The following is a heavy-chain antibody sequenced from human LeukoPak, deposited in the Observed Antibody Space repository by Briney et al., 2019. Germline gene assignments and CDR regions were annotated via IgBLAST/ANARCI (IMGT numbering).Heavy chain of an antibody. CDR3: ARPVRRDGNKGAFDI. CDR2: ISSSSSYI. Sequence: KSGGSLRLSCAASGFTFSSYSMNWVRQAPGKGLEWVSSISSSSSYIYYADSVKGRFTISRDNAKNSLYLQVNSLRAEDTAVYYCARPVRRDGNKGAFDIWGQGTMVTVSS. D-gene: IGHD5-24*01. CDR1: GFTFSSYS. J-gene: IGHJ3*02. V-gene: IGHV3-21*01.